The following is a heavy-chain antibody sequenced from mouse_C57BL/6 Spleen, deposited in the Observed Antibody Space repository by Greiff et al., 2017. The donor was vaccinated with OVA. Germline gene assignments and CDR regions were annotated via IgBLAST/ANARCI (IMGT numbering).Heavy chain of an antibody. CDR3: ARQDYDGYSYYAMDY. D-gene: IGHD2-3*01. Sequence: EVQLVESGGGLVQPGGSLKLSCAASGFTFSDYYMYWVRQTPEKRLEWVAYISNGGGSTYYPDTVKGRFTISRDNAKNTLYLQMSRLKSEDTAMYYCARQDYDGYSYYAMDYWGQGTSVTVSS. J-gene: IGHJ4*01. CDR2: ISNGGGST. V-gene: IGHV5-12*01. CDR1: GFTFSDYY.